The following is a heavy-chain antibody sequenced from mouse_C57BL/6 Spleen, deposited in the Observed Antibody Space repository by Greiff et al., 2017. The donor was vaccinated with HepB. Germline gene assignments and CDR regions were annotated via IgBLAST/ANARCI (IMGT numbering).Heavy chain of an antibody. Sequence: VQLQESGAELVKPGASVKLSCKASGYTFTEYTIHWVKQRSGQGLEWIGWFYPGSGSIKYNEKFKDKATLTADKSSSTVYMELSSLTSEDSAVYICARHEDDYDSYYYAMDYWGQGTSVTVSS. D-gene: IGHD2-4*01. CDR1: GYTFTEYT. CDR2: FYPGSGSI. V-gene: IGHV1-62-2*01. CDR3: ARHEDDYDSYYYAMDY. J-gene: IGHJ4*01.